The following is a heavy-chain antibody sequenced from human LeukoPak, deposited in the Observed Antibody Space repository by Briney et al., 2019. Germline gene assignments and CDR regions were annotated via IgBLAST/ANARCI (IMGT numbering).Heavy chain of an antibody. CDR2: IIPIFGTA. CDR3: IYRSSGWHDY. CDR1: GGTFSSYA. Sequence: SVKVSCKASGGTFSSYAISWVRQAPGQGLEWMGRIIPIFGTANYAQKFQGRVTITTDESTSTAYMELSSLRSEYTAVYYCIYRSSGWHDYWGQGTLVTVSS. J-gene: IGHJ4*02. V-gene: IGHV1-69*05. D-gene: IGHD6-19*01.